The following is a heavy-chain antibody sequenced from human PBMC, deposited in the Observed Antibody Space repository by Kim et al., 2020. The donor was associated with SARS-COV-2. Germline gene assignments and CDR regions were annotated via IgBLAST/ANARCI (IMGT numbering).Heavy chain of an antibody. Sequence: SRVAISVDTSQNQFSLKLSSVTAADTAVYYCARGFPYCSSTSCYRIGFDYWGQGTLVTVSS. CDR3: ARGFPYCSSTSCYRIGFDY. J-gene: IGHJ4*02. V-gene: IGHV4-34*01. D-gene: IGHD2-2*01.